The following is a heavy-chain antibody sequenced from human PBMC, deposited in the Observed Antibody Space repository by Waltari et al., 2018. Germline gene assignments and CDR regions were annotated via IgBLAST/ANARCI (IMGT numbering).Heavy chain of an antibody. CDR3: AGYVLMGPHYFDY. V-gene: IGHV3-48*03. D-gene: IGHD3-10*02. CDR2: INRRGDTT. J-gene: IGHJ4*02. CDR1: GLTFSDSN. Sequence: EVQLVQSGGALVQSGESLRLSCAASGLTFSDSNRRWVRQAQGNGLEWISYINRRGDTTYYADSVKGRFTISRDNSKDSLSLQMNSLTAEDSAIYYCAGYVLMGPHYFDYWGQGTLVTVSS.